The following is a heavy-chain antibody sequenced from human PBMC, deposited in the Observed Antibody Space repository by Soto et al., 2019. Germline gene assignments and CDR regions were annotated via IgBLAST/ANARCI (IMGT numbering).Heavy chain of an antibody. V-gene: IGHV1-69*12. Sequence: QVQLVQSGAEVKKPGSSVKVSCKASGGTFSSYAISWVRQAPGQGLEWMGGIIPIFGTANYAQKFQGRVTITADESTSTAYMELSSLRSEDTALYFCARHVPTAGYYYGMDVWGQGTTVTVSS. CDR3: ARHVPTAGYYYGMDV. D-gene: IGHD2-2*01. CDR1: GGTFSSYA. J-gene: IGHJ6*02. CDR2: IIPIFGTA.